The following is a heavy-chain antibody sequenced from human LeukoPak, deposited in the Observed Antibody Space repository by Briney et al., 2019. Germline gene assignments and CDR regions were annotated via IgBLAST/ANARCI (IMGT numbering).Heavy chain of an antibody. CDR3: AKKAGGYYYDSSGYYYFDY. Sequence: GGSLRLSCAASGFTFDDYAMHWVRQAPGKGLEWVSGISWNSGSIGYADSVKGRFTISRDNAKNSLYLQMNSLRAKDTALYYCAKKAGGYYYDSSGYYYFDYWGQGTLVTVSS. CDR1: GFTFDDYA. CDR2: ISWNSGSI. J-gene: IGHJ4*02. V-gene: IGHV3-9*01. D-gene: IGHD3-22*01.